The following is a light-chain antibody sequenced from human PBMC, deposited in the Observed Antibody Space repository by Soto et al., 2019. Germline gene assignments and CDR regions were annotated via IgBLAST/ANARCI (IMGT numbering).Light chain of an antibody. CDR2: GAS. V-gene: IGKV3-20*01. CDR3: QQYGSSPRVT. J-gene: IGKJ5*01. Sequence: EIGMKQSPATGSVSPGEGGALCFRASQSVSSNLAWYQQKPGQAPRLLIYGASSRATGIPDRFSGSGSGTDFTLTISRLEPEDFAVYYCQQYGSSPRVTFGQGTRLEIK. CDR1: QSVSSN.